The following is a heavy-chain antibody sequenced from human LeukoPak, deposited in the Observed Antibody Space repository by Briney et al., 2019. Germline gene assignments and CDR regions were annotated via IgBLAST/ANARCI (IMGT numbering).Heavy chain of an antibody. J-gene: IGHJ4*02. D-gene: IGHD3-3*01. CDR2: IIPIFGTA. CDR3: ASFEWLLDEYFDY. Sequence: SVKVSCKASGGTFSSYAISWVRQAPGQGLEWMGGIIPIFGTANYAQKFQGRVTITTDESTSTAYMELSSLRSEDTAVYYCASFEWLLDEYFDYWGQGTLVTVSS. V-gene: IGHV1-69*05. CDR1: GGTFSSYA.